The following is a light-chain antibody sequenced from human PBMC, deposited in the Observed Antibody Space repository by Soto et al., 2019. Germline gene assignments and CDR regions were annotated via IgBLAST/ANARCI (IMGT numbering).Light chain of an antibody. CDR2: DAS. Sequence: EIVLTQSPATLSLSPGERATLSCRASQSVSSYLAWYQQKPGQAPRLLIYDASNRATGIPARFSGSGSGTDCTRTSRSLGPQGCAGCCWKRGSNWAFTFAPGTKV. CDR3: KRGSNWAFT. J-gene: IGKJ3*01. V-gene: IGKV3-11*01. CDR1: QSVSSY.